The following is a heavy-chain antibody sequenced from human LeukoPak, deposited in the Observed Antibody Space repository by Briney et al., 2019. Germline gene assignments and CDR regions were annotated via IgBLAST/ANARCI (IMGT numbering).Heavy chain of an antibody. CDR1: GFTFSSYS. D-gene: IGHD3-3*01. V-gene: IGHV3-23*01. CDR3: AKGTGSPTGLRFLEWLFPFDY. Sequence: GGSLRLSCAASGFTFSSYSMSWVRQAPGKGLEWVSAISGSGGSTYYADSVKGRFTISRDNSKNTLYLQMNSLRAEDTAVYYCAKGTGSPTGLRFLEWLFPFDYWGQGTLVTVSS. CDR2: ISGSGGST. J-gene: IGHJ4*02.